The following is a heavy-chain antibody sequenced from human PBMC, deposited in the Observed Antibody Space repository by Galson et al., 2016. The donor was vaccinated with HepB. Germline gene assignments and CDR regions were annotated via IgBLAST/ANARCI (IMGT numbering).Heavy chain of an antibody. Sequence: SVKVSCKASGGTFSSYAISWARQASGQGLEWMGGIIPVFGTTNYAQKFQGRVTITADESTSTAYMELSSLTSEDTAVYYCVRDPGSGPGDFDYWGQGTLVTVSS. CDR3: VRDPGSGPGDFDY. D-gene: IGHD3-10*01. J-gene: IGHJ4*02. CDR1: GGTFSSYA. V-gene: IGHV1-69*13. CDR2: IIPVFGTT.